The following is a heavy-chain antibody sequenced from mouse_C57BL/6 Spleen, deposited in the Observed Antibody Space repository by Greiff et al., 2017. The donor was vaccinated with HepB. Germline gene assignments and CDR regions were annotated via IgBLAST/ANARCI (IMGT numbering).Heavy chain of an antibody. J-gene: IGHJ1*03. V-gene: IGHV5-12*01. CDR1: GFTFSDYY. D-gene: IGHD1-1*01. CDR2: ISNGGCST. Sequence: EVQRVESGGGLVQPGGSLKLSCAASGFTFSDYYMSWVRQTPEKRLEWVAYISNGGCSTYYPDTVKGRFTISRDNAKNTLYLQMSRLKSEDTAMYYWARHRVEYYGSSPIDVWGTGTTVTVSS. CDR3: ARHRVEYYGSSPIDV.